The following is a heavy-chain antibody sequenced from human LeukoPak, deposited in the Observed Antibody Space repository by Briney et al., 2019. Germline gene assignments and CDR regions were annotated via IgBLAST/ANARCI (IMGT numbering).Heavy chain of an antibody. V-gene: IGHV3-30-3*01. D-gene: IGHD6-19*01. CDR3: ARSVAVAGTYRLFDY. CDR2: ISYDGSNK. CDR1: GFTFSSYA. J-gene: IGHJ4*02. Sequence: GGSLRLSCAVSGFTFSSYAMHWVRQAPGKGLEWVAVISYDGSNKYYADSVKGRFTISRDNSKNTLYLQTNSLRAEDTAVYYCARSVAVAGTYRLFDYWGQGTLVTVSS.